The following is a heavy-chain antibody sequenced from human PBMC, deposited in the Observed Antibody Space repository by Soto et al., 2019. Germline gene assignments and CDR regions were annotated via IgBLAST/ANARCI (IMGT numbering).Heavy chain of an antibody. CDR3: AKDVNDFWSGYGFDY. CDR2: ISGSNK. Sequence: SGFTFSSYAMSWVRQAPGKGLEWVSVISGSNKYYADSVKGRFTISRDNSKNTLYLQMNSLRAEDTAVYYCAKDVNDFWSGYGFDYWGQGTLVTVSS. D-gene: IGHD3-3*01. V-gene: IGHV3-23*01. J-gene: IGHJ4*02. CDR1: GFTFSSYA.